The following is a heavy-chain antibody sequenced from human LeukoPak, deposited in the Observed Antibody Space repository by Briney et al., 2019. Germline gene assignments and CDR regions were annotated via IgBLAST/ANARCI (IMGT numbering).Heavy chain of an antibody. D-gene: IGHD1-26*01. Sequence: PGGSLRLSCAASAFTFNNYAMSWVRQAPGKGLEWVSGIFGSGGTTYYADSVKGRFTISRDNSKNTVYLQMHSLRAEDTAVYYCAHNKSGSYKFDYWGQGILVTVSS. CDR2: IFGSGGTT. J-gene: IGHJ4*02. CDR1: AFTFNNYA. V-gene: IGHV3-23*01. CDR3: AHNKSGSYKFDY.